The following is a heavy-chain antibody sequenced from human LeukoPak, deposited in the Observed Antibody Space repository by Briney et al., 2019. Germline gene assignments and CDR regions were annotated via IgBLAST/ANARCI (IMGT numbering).Heavy chain of an antibody. J-gene: IGHJ4*02. V-gene: IGHV4-34*01. CDR2: INHSGST. CDR1: GGSFSGYY. Sequence: SETLSLTCAVSGGSFSGYYWSWIRQPPGKGLEWIGEINHSGSTNYNPSLKRRVTISVDTSKNQFSLKLSSVTAADTAVYSCAVGSGSTLDYGGQRTLVTVSS. CDR3: AVGSGSTLDY. D-gene: IGHD3-10*01.